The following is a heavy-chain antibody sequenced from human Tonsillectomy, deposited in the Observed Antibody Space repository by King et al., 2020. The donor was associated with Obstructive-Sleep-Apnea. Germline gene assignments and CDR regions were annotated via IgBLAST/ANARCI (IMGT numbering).Heavy chain of an antibody. V-gene: IGHV4-39*07. Sequence: QLQESGPGLVKPSETLSLTCTVSCGSISSSSYYWGWIRQPPGKGLEWIGSIYYSGSPYYNPSLKSLVTISVDTSENQFSLQLSSVTAPDTAVYYCAGIVVVSRGRQGAFDIWGQGTMVTVSS. D-gene: IGHD2-15*01. J-gene: IGHJ3*02. CDR1: CGSISSSSYY. CDR2: IYYSGSP. CDR3: AGIVVVSRGRQGAFDI.